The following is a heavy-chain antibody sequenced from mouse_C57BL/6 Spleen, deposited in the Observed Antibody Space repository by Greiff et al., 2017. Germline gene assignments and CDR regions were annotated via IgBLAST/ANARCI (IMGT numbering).Heavy chain of an antibody. D-gene: IGHD5-1*01. CDR2: INSDGGST. V-gene: IGHV5-2*03. Sequence: EVKLMESGGGLVQPGESLKLSCESNEYELPSHDMSWVRKTPEKRLELVAAINSDGGSTYYPDTMGRRFIIARDNTKKTLYLQMSSLRSEDTALYYCARRGSTSYAMDYWGQGTSVTVSS. J-gene: IGHJ4*01. CDR1: EYELPSHD. CDR3: ARRGSTSYAMDY.